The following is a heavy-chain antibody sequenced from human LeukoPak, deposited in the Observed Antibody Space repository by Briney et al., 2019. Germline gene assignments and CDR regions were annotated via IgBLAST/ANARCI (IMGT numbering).Heavy chain of an antibody. Sequence: SENLSLTCTVSGYSISSAYYWGWIRQSPGKGLEWIGSIYHSGSTYYNPSLKSRVTISVDTSKNQFSLKLSSVTAADTAVYYCARGGDYDFWSGYIYWGQGTLVTVSS. CDR2: IYHSGST. V-gene: IGHV4-38-2*02. CDR1: GYSISSAYY. CDR3: ARGGDYDFWSGYIY. D-gene: IGHD3-3*01. J-gene: IGHJ4*02.